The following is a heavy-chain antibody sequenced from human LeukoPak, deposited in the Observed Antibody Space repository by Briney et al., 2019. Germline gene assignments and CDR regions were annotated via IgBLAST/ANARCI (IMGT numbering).Heavy chain of an antibody. Sequence: GGSLRLSCAASGFTFSSEWMNWVRQAPGQGLEWVGSIKSKTDSEKTDYAAPVQGRFTISRDDSRNTLYLQINSLRTVHRAVHYYATGYTTSSHGLCWGQETRLSVSS. CDR3: ATGYTTSSHGLC. D-gene: IGHD6-13*01. V-gene: IGHV3-15*01. J-gene: IGHJ4*02. CDR2: IKSKTDSEKT. CDR1: GFTFSSEW.